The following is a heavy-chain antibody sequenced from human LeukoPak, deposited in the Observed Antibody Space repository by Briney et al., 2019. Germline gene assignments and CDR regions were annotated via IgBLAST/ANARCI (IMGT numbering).Heavy chain of an antibody. CDR1: GFSFSSYA. V-gene: IGHV3-23*01. J-gene: IGHJ4*02. Sequence: GGSLRLSCATSGFSFSSYAMSWVRQAPGKGLEWVSAMSSSDDGRYYAASVRGRFTISRGTSRSTLYLQMNSLRAEDAAVYYCAKAPVTSCRGAFCYPFDYWGQGTLVTVSS. D-gene: IGHD2-15*01. CDR2: MSSSDDGR. CDR3: AKAPVTSCRGAFCYPFDY.